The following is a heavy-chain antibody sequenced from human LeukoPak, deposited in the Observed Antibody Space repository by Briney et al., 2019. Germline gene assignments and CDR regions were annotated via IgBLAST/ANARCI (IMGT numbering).Heavy chain of an antibody. D-gene: IGHD5-12*01. CDR1: GFTFSSYI. J-gene: IGHJ3*02. CDR3: ARVGGRWLQLFAFDI. CDR2: ISGSGSTT. Sequence: GGSLRLSCAASGFTFSSYIVTWVRQAPGKGLEWVSSISGSGSTTYFADSVKGRFTISRDNAKNSLYLQMNSLRAEDTAVYYCARVGGRWLQLFAFDIWGQGTMVTVSS. V-gene: IGHV3-21*01.